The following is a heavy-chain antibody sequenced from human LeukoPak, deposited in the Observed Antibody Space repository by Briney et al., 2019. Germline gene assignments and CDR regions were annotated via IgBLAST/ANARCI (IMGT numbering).Heavy chain of an antibody. CDR3: AKDPAVAGLDAFDI. CDR2: IYSGGST. V-gene: IGHV3-53*01. D-gene: IGHD6-19*01. J-gene: IGHJ3*02. Sequence: PGGSLRLSCAASGFTVSSNYMSWVRQAPGKGPEWVSVIYSGGSTYYADSVKGRFTISRDNSKNTLYLQMNSLRAEDTAVYYCAKDPAVAGLDAFDIWGQGTMVTVSS. CDR1: GFTVSSNY.